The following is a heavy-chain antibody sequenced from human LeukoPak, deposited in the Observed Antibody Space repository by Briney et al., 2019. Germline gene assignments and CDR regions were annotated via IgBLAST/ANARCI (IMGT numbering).Heavy chain of an antibody. J-gene: IGHJ4*02. V-gene: IGHV3-11*01. Sequence: PGGSLRLSCAASGSSFSRYYMSWVRQTPGKALEWISYIPTSGISVQYADSVRGRFTASRDDAKNSLHLQMDSLRVEDTAVYYCTRAVGLGPGAHFDQWGQGALVIVSS. CDR2: IPTSGISV. CDR1: GSSFSRYY. CDR3: TRAVGLGPGAHFDQ. D-gene: IGHD1-26*01.